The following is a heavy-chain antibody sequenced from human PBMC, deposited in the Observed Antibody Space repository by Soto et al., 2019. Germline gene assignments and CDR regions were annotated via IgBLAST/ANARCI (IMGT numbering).Heavy chain of an antibody. CDR2: ISSSGSAT. CDR1: GFGFSSYE. V-gene: IGHV3-48*03. J-gene: IGHJ4*02. CDR3: ASGIDY. Sequence: PGGSLRLSCVASGFGFSSYEMTWIRQAPGKGLEWISYISSSGSATYYADSVKGRFTISRDNAQHSVYLQMNSLRADDTALYFCASGIDYWGKGT.